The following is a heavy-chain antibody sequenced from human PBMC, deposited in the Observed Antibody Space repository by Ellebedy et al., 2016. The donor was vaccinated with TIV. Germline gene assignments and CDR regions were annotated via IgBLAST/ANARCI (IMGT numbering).Heavy chain of an antibody. V-gene: IGHV3-33*01. J-gene: IGHJ4*02. CDR2: LRYDGKNQ. CDR1: GFTFSGYD. Sequence: GGSLRLSCGASGFTFSGYDMHWVRQAPGKGLEWVAGLRYDGKNQWYAESVKGRFTISRDNSERRLSLQMNSLKTEDTAVYYCSREGIRFKNPEEQFDYWGQGTLVTVSS. CDR3: SREGIRFKNPEEQFDY. D-gene: IGHD1/OR15-1a*01.